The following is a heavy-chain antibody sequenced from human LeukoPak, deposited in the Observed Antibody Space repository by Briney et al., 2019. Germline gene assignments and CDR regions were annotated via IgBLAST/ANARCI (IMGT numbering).Heavy chain of an antibody. D-gene: IGHD6-13*01. Sequence: SSETLSLTCTVSGGSISSSSYYWGWIRQPPGKGLEWIGSIYYSGSTYYNPSLKSRVTISVDTSKNQFSLKLSSVTAADTAVYYCARQVRQQLAKFDYWGQGTLVTVSS. CDR3: ARQVRQQLAKFDY. CDR2: IYYSGST. CDR1: GGSISSSSYY. V-gene: IGHV4-39*01. J-gene: IGHJ4*02.